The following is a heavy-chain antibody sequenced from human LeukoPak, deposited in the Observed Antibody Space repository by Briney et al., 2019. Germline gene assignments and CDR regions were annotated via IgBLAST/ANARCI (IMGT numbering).Heavy chain of an antibody. D-gene: IGHD6-19*01. CDR3: TKRAPPGTAVGVPYYFDH. CDR1: GFTFNSYA. J-gene: IGHJ4*02. Sequence: GGSLRLSCAASGFTFNSYAMSWFRQAPGTGLEWVSTVGGSGSDTFCADSVKGRFTISRDNSNNAVYLQMNSLRAEDTALYYCTKRAPPGTAVGVPYYFDHWGQGTLVTVSS. V-gene: IGHV3-23*01. CDR2: VGGSGSDT.